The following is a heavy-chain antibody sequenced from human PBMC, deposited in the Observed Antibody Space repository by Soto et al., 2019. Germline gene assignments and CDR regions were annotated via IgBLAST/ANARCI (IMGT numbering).Heavy chain of an antibody. CDR2: ISGTGGSI. CDR3: AREGFTMVLGVFITAGFFDY. CDR1: GFTLSSYA. J-gene: IGHJ4*02. Sequence: EVQLLESGGGLVQPGGSLRLSCGASGFTLSSYAMSWVRQAPGKGLEWVSGISGTGGSINYADSMKGRFTISRDNSKNTLYLQMNSLRAEDTAVYYCAREGFTMVLGVFITAGFFDYWGQGTLVTVSS. V-gene: IGHV3-23*01. D-gene: IGHD3-10*01.